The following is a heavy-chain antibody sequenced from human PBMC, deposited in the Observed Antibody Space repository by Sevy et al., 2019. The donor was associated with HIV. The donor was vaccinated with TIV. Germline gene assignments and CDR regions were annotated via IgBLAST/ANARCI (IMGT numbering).Heavy chain of an antibody. CDR2: MSGSGGST. V-gene: IGHV3-23*01. Sequence: GGSLRLSCAASGFTFSSYAMSWVRQAPGKGQEWVSGMSGSGGSTYYADSVKGRFAISRDNSKNTLYLQMNSLRAEDTAVYYCAKDRVWELGDAFDIWGQGTIVTVSS. CDR3: AKDRVWELGDAFDI. CDR1: GFTFSSYA. J-gene: IGHJ3*02. D-gene: IGHD1-26*01.